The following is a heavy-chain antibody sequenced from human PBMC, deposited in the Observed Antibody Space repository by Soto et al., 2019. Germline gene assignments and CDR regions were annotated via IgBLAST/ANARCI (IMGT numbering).Heavy chain of an antibody. CDR3: ARAPYYYDSRALNSRLAFDI. J-gene: IGHJ3*02. D-gene: IGHD3-22*01. V-gene: IGHV1-18*01. Sequence: ASVKVSCKASGYTFSSYGITWVRQAPGQGLEWMGWISAYNGNTNYAQKFQDRVTMTTDTSTNTAYMELRSLRSDDAAVYYCARAPYYYDSRALNSRLAFDIWGQGTMVTV. CDR1: GYTFSSYG. CDR2: ISAYNGNT.